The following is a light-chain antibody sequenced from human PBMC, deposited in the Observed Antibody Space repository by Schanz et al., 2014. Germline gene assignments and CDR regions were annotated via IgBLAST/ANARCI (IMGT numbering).Light chain of an antibody. V-gene: IGLV2-23*01. CDR2: EGT. CDR3: CSFAGSGTYV. J-gene: IGLJ1*01. CDR1: SSDVGSYNL. Sequence: QSALTQPASVSGSPGQSITISCTGTSSDVGSYNLVSWYQQHPDKAPKLIIYEGTKRPSGVSNRFSGSESGNTASLTISGPQDEDEADYYCCSFAGSGTYVFGTGTKLTVL.